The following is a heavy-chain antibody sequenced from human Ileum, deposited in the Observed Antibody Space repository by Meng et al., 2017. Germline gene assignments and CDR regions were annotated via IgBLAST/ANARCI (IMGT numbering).Heavy chain of an antibody. CDR3: ARDKKEPDSSGAGGDAFDI. CDR1: GFPFSDYE. CDR2: ISGSGYTI. J-gene: IGHJ3*02. V-gene: IGHV3-48*03. D-gene: IGHD3-22*01. Sequence: GGSLRLSCAGSGFPFSDYEMNWVRQAPGKGLEWVSYISGSGYTIHYADSVKGRFTISRDNTKNLVYLQMNGLRAEDTALYYCARDKKEPDSSGAGGDAFDIWGQGTKVTVSS.